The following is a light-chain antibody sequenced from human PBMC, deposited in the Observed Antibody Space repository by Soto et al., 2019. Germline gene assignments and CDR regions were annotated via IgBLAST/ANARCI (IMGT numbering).Light chain of an antibody. Sequence: DIVMTQSPDSLAGSLGERATINCKSSQSVLYSSNNKNYLAWYQQKPGQPPKLIIYWASTRESGVPDRFSGRGSGTDFTLTISSLQAEDVAVYYCQQYYSTLPYTFGQGTKLEIK. CDR1: QSVLYSSNNKNY. J-gene: IGKJ2*01. V-gene: IGKV4-1*01. CDR2: WAS. CDR3: QQYYSTLPYT.